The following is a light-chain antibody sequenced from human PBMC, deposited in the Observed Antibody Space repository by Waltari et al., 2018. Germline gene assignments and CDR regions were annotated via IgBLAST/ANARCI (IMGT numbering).Light chain of an antibody. V-gene: IGLV3-21*01. CDR3: QVWDNDSDHVV. Sequence: SYVGTPAPPGALGPGATARKTCGAGKSGSKRVQSYLQRPGEAPLLVVFDDNKRPSGIPERLSGTNSGNTATLIISRVEAGDEADYFCQVWDNDSDHVVFGGGTKLTVL. J-gene: IGLJ2*01. CDR1: KSGSKR. CDR2: DDN.